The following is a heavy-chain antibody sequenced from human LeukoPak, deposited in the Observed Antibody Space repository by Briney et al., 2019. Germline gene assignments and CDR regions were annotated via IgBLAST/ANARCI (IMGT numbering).Heavy chain of an antibody. J-gene: IGHJ4*02. CDR3: ARDQNGEGFDY. V-gene: IGHV3-74*01. CDR2: INSDGSSA. Sequence: GGSLRLSCAASGFTFSSYWMHWVRQAPGKGLVWVSRINSDGSSASYADSVKGRFTISRDNAKNTLYLQMNSLRAEDTAVYYCARDQNGEGFDYWGQGTLVTVSS. D-gene: IGHD1-1*01. CDR1: GFTFSSYW.